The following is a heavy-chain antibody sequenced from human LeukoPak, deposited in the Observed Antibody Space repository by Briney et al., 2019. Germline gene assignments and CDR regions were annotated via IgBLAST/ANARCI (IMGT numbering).Heavy chain of an antibody. D-gene: IGHD3-10*01. CDR1: GFTVSNNY. CDR3: ARDSGLDAFDI. Sequence: GGSLRLSCAASGFTVSNNYMTWVRQAPGKGLDWVSIIYAGGTTYYADSVKGRFIISRDNSKNTLYLQMNSLSAEDAAVYYCARDSGLDAFDIWGQGTMVTVSS. J-gene: IGHJ3*02. CDR2: IYAGGTT. V-gene: IGHV3-53*01.